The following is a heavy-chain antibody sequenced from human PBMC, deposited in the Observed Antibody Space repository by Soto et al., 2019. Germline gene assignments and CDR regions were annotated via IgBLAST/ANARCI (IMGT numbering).Heavy chain of an antibody. Sequence: QLQLQESGPGLVKPSETLSLTCTVSGGSISSSSYYWGWVRQPPGKGLEWIGSIDYSGSTYYNPSLKRRVTIFVDTSNNQFSLRLNSVTAADTAVYDCAREWNYHGEGWFDPWGQGTLVTVS. CDR2: IDYSGST. V-gene: IGHV4-39*02. CDR1: GGSISSSSYY. CDR3: AREWNYHGEGWFDP. D-gene: IGHD1-7*01. J-gene: IGHJ5*02.